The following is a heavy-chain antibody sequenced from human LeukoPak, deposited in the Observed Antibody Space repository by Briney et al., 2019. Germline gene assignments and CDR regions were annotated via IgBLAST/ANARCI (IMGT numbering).Heavy chain of an antibody. Sequence: GGSLRLSCAASGFTFSSYTMNWVRQAPGKGLEWVSSISSSSTYINYADSVKGRFTISRDNAKNSLYLQMNSLRAEDTAVDYCARDRSPGNFDYWGQGTLVTVSS. V-gene: IGHV3-21*01. D-gene: IGHD3-10*01. J-gene: IGHJ4*02. CDR2: ISSSSTYI. CDR3: ARDRSPGNFDY. CDR1: GFTFSSYT.